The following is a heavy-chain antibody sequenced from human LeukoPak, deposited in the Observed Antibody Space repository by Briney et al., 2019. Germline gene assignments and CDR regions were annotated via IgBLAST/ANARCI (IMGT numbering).Heavy chain of an antibody. Sequence: SETLSLTCTVSGGSVSSGGHYWSWIRQPPGKGLEWLGYMHNSGTPNYNPSLKSRVTMSADTSKNQFSLNLSSVTAADTAVYYCVRVPAAGTGPDSWGQGILVSVSS. CDR3: VRVPAAGTGPDS. V-gene: IGHV4-61*08. D-gene: IGHD6-13*01. CDR2: MHNSGTP. CDR1: GGSVSSGGHY. J-gene: IGHJ4*02.